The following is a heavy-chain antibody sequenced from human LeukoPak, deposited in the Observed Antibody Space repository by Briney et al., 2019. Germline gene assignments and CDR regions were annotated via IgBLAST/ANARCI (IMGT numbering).Heavy chain of an antibody. V-gene: IGHV4-4*07. CDR1: GGSISSYY. CDR3: ATDGMVRGPDAWFDS. Sequence: SETLSLTCTVSGGSISSYYWSWIRQPAGKGLEWIGRIYTSESTNYNPSLKSRVTMSVDTSKNQFSLKLSSVTAADTAVYYCATDGMVRGPDAWFDSWGQGTLVTVSS. J-gene: IGHJ5*01. CDR2: IYTSEST. D-gene: IGHD3-10*01.